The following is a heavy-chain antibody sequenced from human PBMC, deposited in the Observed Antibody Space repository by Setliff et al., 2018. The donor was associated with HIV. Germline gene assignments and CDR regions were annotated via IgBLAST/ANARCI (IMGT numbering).Heavy chain of an antibody. J-gene: IGHJ5*02. Sequence: SETLSLTCTVSGGSISSHYWSWIRQPPGKGLEWIGLIYYNGGTSYNSSLESRVTISVDRSKNQFSLKLTSVTAADTAVYYCATCRHRPSNWFDPWGQGTVVTVSS. CDR1: GGSISSHY. V-gene: IGHV4-59*11. CDR3: ATCRHRPSNWFDP. CDR2: IYYNGGT.